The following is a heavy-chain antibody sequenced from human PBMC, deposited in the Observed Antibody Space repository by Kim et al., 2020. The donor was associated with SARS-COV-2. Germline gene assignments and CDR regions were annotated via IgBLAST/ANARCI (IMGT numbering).Heavy chain of an antibody. CDR1: GGSFSGYY. D-gene: IGHD6-13*01. J-gene: IGHJ1*01. CDR3: ARSGSSWYQYFQH. CDR2: INHSGST. Sequence: SETLSLTCAAYGGSFSGYYWSWIRQPPGKGLEWIGEINHSGSTNYNPSLKSRVTISVDTSKNQFSLKLSSVTAAATAVYYCARSGSSWYQYFQHWARAPWSPSPQ. V-gene: IGHV4-34*01.